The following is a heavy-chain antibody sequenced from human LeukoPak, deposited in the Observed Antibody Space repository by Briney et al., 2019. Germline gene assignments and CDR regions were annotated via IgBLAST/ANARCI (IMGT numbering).Heavy chain of an antibody. D-gene: IGHD3-22*01. CDR2: IIPILGIA. CDR3: ARDHYYDSSGYYYAARAAFDI. CDR1: GGTFSSYA. V-gene: IGHV1-69*04. Sequence: SVKVSCKASGGTFSSYAISWVRQAPGQGLEWMGRIIPILGIANYAQKFQGRVTITADKSTSTAYMELSSLRSEDTAVYYCARDHYYDSSGYYYAARAAFDIWGQGTMVTVSS. J-gene: IGHJ3*02.